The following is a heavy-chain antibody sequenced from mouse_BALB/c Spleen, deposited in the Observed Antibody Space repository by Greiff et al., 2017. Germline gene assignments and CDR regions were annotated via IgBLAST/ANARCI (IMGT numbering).Heavy chain of an antibody. CDR2: IYPGNSDT. Sequence: VHVKQSGTVLARPGASVKMSCKASGYTFTSYWMHWVKQRPGQGLEWIGAIYPGNSDTSYNQKFKGKAKLTAVTSTSTAYMELSSLTNEDSAVYYCTRYDGYYWYFDVWGAGTTVTVSS. J-gene: IGHJ1*01. D-gene: IGHD2-3*01. V-gene: IGHV1-5*01. CDR3: TRYDGYYWYFDV. CDR1: GYTFTSYW.